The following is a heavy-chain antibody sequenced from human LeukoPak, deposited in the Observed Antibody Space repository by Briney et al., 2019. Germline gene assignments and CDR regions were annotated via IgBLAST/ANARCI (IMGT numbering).Heavy chain of an antibody. Sequence: ASVKVSCKASGYTFTSYDINWVRQATGQGLEWMGWINPNSGGTNYAQKFQGWVTMTRDTSISTAYMELSRLRSDDTAVYYCARDGTTTYGMDVWGQGTTVTVSS. CDR1: GYTFTSYD. CDR2: INPNSGGT. CDR3: ARDGTTTYGMDV. D-gene: IGHD1-1*01. V-gene: IGHV1-2*04. J-gene: IGHJ6*02.